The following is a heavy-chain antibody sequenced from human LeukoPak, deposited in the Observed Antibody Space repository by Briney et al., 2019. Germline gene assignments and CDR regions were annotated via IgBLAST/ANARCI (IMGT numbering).Heavy chain of an antibody. J-gene: IGHJ4*02. Sequence: SGTPSLTCGVSGDSLSSGNYWNWVRQPPGKGLEWIGDIYQGGITNYNPSLKSRVTMSVDKSKNEFSLKLDSVTAADTAAYYCARDPRPRGGWFYFDYWGQGILVTVSS. CDR2: IYQGGIT. D-gene: IGHD6-19*01. CDR3: ARDPRPRGGWFYFDY. CDR1: GDSLSSGNY. V-gene: IGHV4-4*02.